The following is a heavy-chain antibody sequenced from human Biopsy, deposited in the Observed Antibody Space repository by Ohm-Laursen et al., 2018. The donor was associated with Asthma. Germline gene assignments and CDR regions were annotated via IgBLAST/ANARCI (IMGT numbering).Heavy chain of an antibody. Sequence: SSVEVSCKAPGGTFSNFAISWVRQAPGQGLEWLGGIMTVFGTTNYAQKFQGRVTITADESTSTAYMGVTSLRSEDTAIYYCARCQVGYSSGWSLLLKKIYYSGMDVWGQGTAVTVSS. CDR1: GGTFSNFA. CDR2: IMTVFGTT. J-gene: IGHJ6*02. V-gene: IGHV1-69*01. D-gene: IGHD6-19*01. CDR3: ARCQVGYSSGWSLLLKKIYYSGMDV.